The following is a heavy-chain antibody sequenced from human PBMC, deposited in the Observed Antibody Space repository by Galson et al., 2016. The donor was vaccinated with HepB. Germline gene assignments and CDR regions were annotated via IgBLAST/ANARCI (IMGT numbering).Heavy chain of an antibody. Sequence: CAASGFTFSTYAMSWVHQAPGKGLEWVSAFSGSGDITYYADSVRGRFTISRDNSKSMLYLQMNNLRAADTAVYYCAQVRGYGSGSVFDHWGQGTLVTVSS. D-gene: IGHD3-10*01. CDR1: GFTFSTYA. CDR2: FSGSGDIT. CDR3: AQVRGYGSGSVFDH. V-gene: IGHV3-23*01. J-gene: IGHJ4*02.